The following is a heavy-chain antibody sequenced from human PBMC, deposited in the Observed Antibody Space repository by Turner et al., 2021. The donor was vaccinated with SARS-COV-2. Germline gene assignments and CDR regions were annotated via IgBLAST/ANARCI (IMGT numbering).Heavy chain of an antibody. CDR1: GFTFSSYA. V-gene: IGHV3-23*01. J-gene: IGHJ4*02. CDR3: AKDLWPYGDYARFDY. D-gene: IGHD4-17*01. CDR2: ISGSGRST. Sequence: EVQRLESGGGLVQPGGSLRLSCAASGFTFSSYAMSWVRQAPGKGLEWVSAISGSGRSTYYADSVKGRFTISRDNSKNTLYLQMNSLRAEDTAIYYCAKDLWPYGDYARFDYWGQGTLVTVSS.